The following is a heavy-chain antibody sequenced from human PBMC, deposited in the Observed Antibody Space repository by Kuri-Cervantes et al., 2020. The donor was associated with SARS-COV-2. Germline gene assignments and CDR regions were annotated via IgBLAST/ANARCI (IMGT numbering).Heavy chain of an antibody. D-gene: IGHD2-15*01. V-gene: IGHV4-4*07. Sequence: GSLRLSCTVSGGSISSYYWSWIRQPAGKGLEWIGSIYHSGSTYYNPSLKSRVTISVDTSKNQFSLKLSSVTAADTAVYYCAREGGSRYHDAFDIWGQGTMVTVSS. J-gene: IGHJ3*02. CDR2: IYHSGST. CDR3: AREGGSRYHDAFDI. CDR1: GGSISSYY.